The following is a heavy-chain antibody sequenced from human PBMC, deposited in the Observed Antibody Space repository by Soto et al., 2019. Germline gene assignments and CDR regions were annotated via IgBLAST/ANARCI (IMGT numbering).Heavy chain of an antibody. CDR3: ARESELDGYNYYYYGMDV. Sequence: GGSLRLSCAASGFTFSSYSMNWVRQAPGKGLEWVSSISSSSSYIYYADSVKGRFTISRDNAKNSLYLQMNSLRAEDTAVYYCARESELDGYNYYYYGMDVWGQGTTVTVSS. V-gene: IGHV3-21*01. CDR1: GFTFSSYS. D-gene: IGHD5-12*01. CDR2: ISSSSSYI. J-gene: IGHJ6*02.